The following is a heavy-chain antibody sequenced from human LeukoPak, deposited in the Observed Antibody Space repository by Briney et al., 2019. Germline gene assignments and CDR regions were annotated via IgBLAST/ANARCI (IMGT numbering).Heavy chain of an antibody. Sequence: PGGSLRLSCVVSGFTISSYGMHWVRQAPGKGLEWVAFIRYDGSYKKYADSVKGRFTISRDNAKNTLNLQMNSLRAEDTAVYYCARDLGQYYGTSDNWFDPWGQGTLVTVSS. CDR3: ARDLGQYYGTSDNWFDP. CDR2: IRYDGSYK. J-gene: IGHJ5*02. D-gene: IGHD3-10*01. V-gene: IGHV3-30*02. CDR1: GFTISSYG.